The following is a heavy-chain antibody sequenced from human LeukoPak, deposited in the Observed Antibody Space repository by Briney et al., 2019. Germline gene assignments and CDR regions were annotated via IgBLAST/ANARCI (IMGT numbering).Heavy chain of an antibody. CDR2: ISNNGGYT. V-gene: IGHV3-23*01. D-gene: IGHD3-10*01. CDR3: ARGGWGVVVY. J-gene: IGHJ4*02. CDR1: GFTFSSSA. Sequence: GGSLRLSCAASGFTFSSSAMSWIRQAPGKGLEWVSAISNNGGYTYYADSVKGRFTISRDNSKNTLYLQMNSLRAEDTAVYYCARGGWGVVVYWGQGTLVTVSS.